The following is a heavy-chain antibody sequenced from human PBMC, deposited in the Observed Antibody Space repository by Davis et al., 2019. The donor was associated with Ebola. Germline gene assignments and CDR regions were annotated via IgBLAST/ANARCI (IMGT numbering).Heavy chain of an antibody. CDR2: IRSKANSYAT. CDR3: TAGGSCSGGGCYQDV. CDR1: GFTFSGSA. V-gene: IGHV3-73*01. Sequence: GESLKISCAASGFTFSGSAMHWVRQASGKGLEWVGRIRSKANSYATAYAASVKGRFTISRDDSKNTAYLQMNSLKTEDTAVYYCTAGGSCSGGGCYQDVWGQGTTVTVSS. D-gene: IGHD2-15*01. J-gene: IGHJ6*02.